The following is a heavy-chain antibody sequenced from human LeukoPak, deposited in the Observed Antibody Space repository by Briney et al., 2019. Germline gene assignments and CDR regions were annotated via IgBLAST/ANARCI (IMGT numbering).Heavy chain of an antibody. Sequence: PGGSLRLSCAASGFTFSSYAMHWVRQAPGKGPEWVAVISYDGSNKYYADSVKGRFTISRDNSKNTLYLQMNSLRAEDTAVYYCARSPGYSSGEYYFDYWGQGTLVTVSS. J-gene: IGHJ4*02. CDR1: GFTFSSYA. V-gene: IGHV3-30-3*01. CDR2: ISYDGSNK. D-gene: IGHD6-19*01. CDR3: ARSPGYSSGEYYFDY.